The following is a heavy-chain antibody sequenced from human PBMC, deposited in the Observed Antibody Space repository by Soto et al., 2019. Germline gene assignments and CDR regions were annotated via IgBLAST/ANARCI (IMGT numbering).Heavy chain of an antibody. D-gene: IGHD3-3*01. J-gene: IGHJ3*02. CDR2: IYDSGST. V-gene: IGHV4-59*11. Sequence: SETLSLTCSVSGDSLKNHYWAWIRHSPGKGLEWIGNIYDSGSTNYSPALKSRVSMSVDTSKNLFSLKMNSVTAADTAVYYCARTAGTFDNFWSGYGYDIWGPGTKVTV. CDR1: GDSLKNHY. CDR3: ARTAGTFDNFWSGYGYDI.